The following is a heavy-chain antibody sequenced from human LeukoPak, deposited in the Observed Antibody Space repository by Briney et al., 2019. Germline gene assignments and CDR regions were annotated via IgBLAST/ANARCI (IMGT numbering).Heavy chain of an antibody. Sequence: SETLSLTCAVSGYSISSGYYWGWIRPPPGKGLEWIGSIYHSGSTYYNPSLKSRVTISVDTSKNQFSLKLSSVTAADTAVYYSSRHESPYSSRPGWSDPWGQGTLVTVSS. CDR2: IYHSGST. J-gene: IGHJ5*02. D-gene: IGHD6-13*01. CDR1: GYSISSGYY. CDR3: SRHESPYSSRPGWSDP. V-gene: IGHV4-38-2*01.